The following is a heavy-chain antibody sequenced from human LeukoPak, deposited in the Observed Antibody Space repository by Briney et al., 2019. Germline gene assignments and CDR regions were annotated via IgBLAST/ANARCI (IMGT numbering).Heavy chain of an antibody. CDR3: ARDRAYSTFDY. J-gene: IGHJ4*02. CDR1: PFTFSNYW. V-gene: IGHV3-7*01. Sequence: PGGALTLSCAASPFTFSNYWTSWVRQAPGKGLEWVANIKEDGSEINYVDSVKGRFTISRDNAKNSLYLQMNSLRVDDTAVYYCARDRAYSTFDYWGQGTLVTVSS. D-gene: IGHD2-15*01. CDR2: IKEDGSEI.